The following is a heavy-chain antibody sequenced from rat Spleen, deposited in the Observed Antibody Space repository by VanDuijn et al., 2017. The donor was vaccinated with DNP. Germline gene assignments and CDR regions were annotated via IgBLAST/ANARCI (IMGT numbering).Heavy chain of an antibody. J-gene: IGHJ3*01. CDR1: GYTFTTYY. Sequence: QVQLQQSGAELAKPGSSVMISCRASGYTFTTYYIGWIKQTTGQGLEYIGYINTGSGGTNYNEKFKGKATLTVDKSSSTAFMQLSSLTPDDSAVYYCTRGGSYFGDWFGYWGQGNLVTVSS. D-gene: IGHD4-3*01. CDR3: TRGGSYFGDWFGY. V-gene: IGHV1-43*01. CDR2: INTGSGGT.